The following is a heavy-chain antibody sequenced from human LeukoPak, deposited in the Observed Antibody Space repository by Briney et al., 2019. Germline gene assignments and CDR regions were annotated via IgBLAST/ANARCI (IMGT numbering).Heavy chain of an antibody. V-gene: IGHV3-7*03. CDR2: IKQDGGET. J-gene: IGHJ4*02. Sequence: GRSLRLSCAASGFTFSNYWMTWVRQAPGKGLEWVASIKQDGGETYYVDSVKGRFTFSRDNAKNSVYLQMSSLRAEDTAVYYCTRDKSAGADTGSSFYYWGQGALVTVSS. CDR1: GFTFSNYW. D-gene: IGHD3-10*01. CDR3: TRDKSAGADTGSSFYY.